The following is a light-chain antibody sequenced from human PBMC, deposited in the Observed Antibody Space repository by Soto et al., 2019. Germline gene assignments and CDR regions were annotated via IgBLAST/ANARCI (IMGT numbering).Light chain of an antibody. J-gene: IGLJ2*01. CDR1: SSDVGSYNY. CDR2: DVS. CDR3: SSYASSRDVL. Sequence: QSALTQPASVSGSPGQSITISCTGTSSDVGSYNYVSWYQQHPGKAPKLMIYDVSNRPSGVSNRFSGSKSGNTASLTISGLQAEDEADYYCSSYASSRDVLFGGGTKVTAL. V-gene: IGLV2-14*01.